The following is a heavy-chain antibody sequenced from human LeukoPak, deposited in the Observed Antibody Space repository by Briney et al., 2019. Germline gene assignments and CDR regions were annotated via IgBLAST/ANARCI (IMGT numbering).Heavy chain of an antibody. CDR2: KNPNSGNT. CDR1: GYTFTSYD. CDR3: ARTPYSSSWQSYYYYYMDV. J-gene: IGHJ6*03. D-gene: IGHD6-13*01. V-gene: IGHV1-8*03. Sequence: ASVKVSCKASGYTFTSYDINWVRQATGQGLEWMGWKNPNSGNTGYAQKFQGRVTITRNTSISTAYMELSSLRSEDTAVYYCARTPYSSSWQSYYYYYMDVWGKGTTVTVSS.